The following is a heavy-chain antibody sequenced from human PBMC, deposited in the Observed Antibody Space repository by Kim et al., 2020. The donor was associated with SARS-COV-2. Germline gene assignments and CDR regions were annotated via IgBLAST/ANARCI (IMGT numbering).Heavy chain of an antibody. CDR2: VSFHGTVK. CDR1: GFTFSNYG. V-gene: IGHV3-30*18. J-gene: IGHJ4*02. Sequence: GGSLRLSCDASGFTFSNYGMHWVRQAPGTGLEWVAVVSFHGTVKFSADSVKGRFTISRDNSKNTLYLQMNSLRAEDTAVYYCAKEGIAVAGDHFAYWGLGTLVTVSS. CDR3: AKEGIAVAGDHFAY. D-gene: IGHD6-19*01.